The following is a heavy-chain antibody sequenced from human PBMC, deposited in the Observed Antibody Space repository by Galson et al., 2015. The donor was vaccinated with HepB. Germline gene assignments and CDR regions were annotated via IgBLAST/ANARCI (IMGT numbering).Heavy chain of an antibody. CDR3: TSKPSGSYYAGGY. Sequence: SLRLSCAASGFIFTNYAMSWVRQAPGKGLEWVSSISASADATYYADSVRGRFTISRDSSKNTLYLHTNSLRAEDTAVYYCTSKPSGSYYAGGYWGQGTLVTVSS. J-gene: IGHJ4*02. CDR1: GFIFTNYA. D-gene: IGHD1-26*01. CDR2: ISASADAT. V-gene: IGHV3-23*01.